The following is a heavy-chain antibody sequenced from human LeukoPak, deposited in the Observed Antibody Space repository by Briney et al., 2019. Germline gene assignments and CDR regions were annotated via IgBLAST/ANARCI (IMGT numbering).Heavy chain of an antibody. V-gene: IGHV1-8*01. Sequence: ASVKVSCKASGYTFTSYDINWVRQATGQGLGWMGWMNPNSGNTGYAQKFQARVTMTRNTSISTAYMELSSLRSEDTAVYYCARGSLGGYSSSWYGGNWFDPWGEGTLATVSS. CDR1: GYTFTSYD. CDR2: MNPNSGNT. D-gene: IGHD6-13*01. CDR3: ARGSLGGYSSSWYGGNWFDP. J-gene: IGHJ5*02.